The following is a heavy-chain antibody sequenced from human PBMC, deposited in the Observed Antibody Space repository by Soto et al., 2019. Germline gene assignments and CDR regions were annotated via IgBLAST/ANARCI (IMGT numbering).Heavy chain of an antibody. D-gene: IGHD6-19*01. V-gene: IGHV3-21*01. CDR1: GFTFSSYS. CDR3: ARIVAGTNYFDY. J-gene: IGHJ4*02. Sequence: EVQLVESGGGLVKPGGSLRLSCAASGFTFSSYSMNWVRQAPGKGLEWVSSISSSSSYIYYADSLKGRFTISRDNAKNSLYLQMNSLRAEDTAVYYCARIVAGTNYFDYWCQGTLVTVSS. CDR2: ISSSSSYI.